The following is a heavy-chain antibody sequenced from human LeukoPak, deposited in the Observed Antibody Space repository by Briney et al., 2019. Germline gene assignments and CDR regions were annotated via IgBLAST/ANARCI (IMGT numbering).Heavy chain of an antibody. D-gene: IGHD1-26*01. CDR3: ARDLAVGAGETDWFDP. CDR2: ISSSSSYI. V-gene: IGHV3-21*01. J-gene: IGHJ5*02. CDR1: GFTFSSYS. Sequence: GGSLRLSCAASGFTFSSYSMNRVRQAPGKGLEWVSSISSSSSYIYYADSVKGRFTISRDNAKNSLYLQMNSLRAEDTAVYYCARDLAVGAGETDWFDPWGQGTLVTVSS.